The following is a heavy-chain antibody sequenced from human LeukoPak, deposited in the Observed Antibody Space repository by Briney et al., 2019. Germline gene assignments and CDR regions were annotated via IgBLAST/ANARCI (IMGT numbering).Heavy chain of an antibody. CDR1: GGSISSYC. D-gene: IGHD2/OR15-2a*01. CDR2: IYYSGST. Sequence: ASETLSLTCTVSGGSISSYCWSWIRQPPGKGLEWIGCIYYSGSTNYNPSLKSRVTISVDTSKNQFFLKLSSVTAADTAVYYCARGRIGGDYWGQGTLVTVSS. V-gene: IGHV4-59*01. CDR3: ARGRIGGDY. J-gene: IGHJ4*02.